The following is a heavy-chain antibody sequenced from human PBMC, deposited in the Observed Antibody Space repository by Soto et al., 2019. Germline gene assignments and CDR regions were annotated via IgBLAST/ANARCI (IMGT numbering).Heavy chain of an antibody. J-gene: IGHJ5*02. Sequence: VASVKVSCKASGYTFTGYYMHWVRQAPGQGLEWMGWINPNSGGTNYAQKFQGRVTMTRDTSISTAYMELSRLRSDDTAVYYCARDLDCSSTSCYLGWFDPWGQGTLVTVSS. CDR1: GYTFTGYY. D-gene: IGHD2-2*01. CDR3: ARDLDCSSTSCYLGWFDP. CDR2: INPNSGGT. V-gene: IGHV1-2*02.